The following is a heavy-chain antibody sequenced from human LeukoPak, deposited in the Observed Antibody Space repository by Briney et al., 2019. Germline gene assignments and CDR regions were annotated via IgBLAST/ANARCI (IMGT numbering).Heavy chain of an antibody. CDR2: IYPTSGGT. CDR3: AREERILGYCSGGNCYPVNLVDY. V-gene: IGHV1-2*02. J-gene: IGHJ4*02. D-gene: IGHD2-15*01. Sequence: ASVKVSCKASGYTFTGYYMHWVRQAPGQGLEWMGWIYPTSGGTNYAQKFQGRVTMTRDASISTAYMELSRLRSDDTAVYYCAREERILGYCSGGNCYPVNLVDYWGQGTLVTVSS. CDR1: GYTFTGYY.